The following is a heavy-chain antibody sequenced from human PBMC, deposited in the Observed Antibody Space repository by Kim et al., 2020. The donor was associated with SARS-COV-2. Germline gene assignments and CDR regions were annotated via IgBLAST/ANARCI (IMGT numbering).Heavy chain of an antibody. CDR2: INHSGST. V-gene: IGHV4-34*01. Sequence: SETLSLTCAVYGGSFSGYYWSWIRQPPGKGLEWIGEINHSGSTNYNPSLKSRVTISVDTSKNQFSLKLSSVTAADTAVYYCARGKKRSVGYSGYAYYFDYWGQGTLVTVSS. CDR1: GGSFSGYY. CDR3: ARGKKRSVGYSGYAYYFDY. D-gene: IGHD5-12*01. J-gene: IGHJ4*02.